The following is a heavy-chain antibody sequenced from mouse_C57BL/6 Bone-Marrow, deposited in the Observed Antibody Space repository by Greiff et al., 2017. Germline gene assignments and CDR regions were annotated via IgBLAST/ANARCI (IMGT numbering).Heavy chain of an antibody. Sequence: VQLQQSGAELVRPGTSVKVSCKASGYAFTNYLIAWVKQRPGQGLEWIGVINPGSGGTNYNEKFKGKATLTADKSSSTANMQLSSLTSEDSAVYVGERDSNYSGYFDYWGQGTTLTVSS. V-gene: IGHV1-54*01. J-gene: IGHJ2*01. CDR3: ERDSNYSGYFDY. D-gene: IGHD2-5*01. CDR2: INPGSGGT. CDR1: GYAFTNYL.